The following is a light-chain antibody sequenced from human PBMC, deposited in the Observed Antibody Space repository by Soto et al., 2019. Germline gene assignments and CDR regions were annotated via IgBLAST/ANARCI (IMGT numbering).Light chain of an antibody. Sequence: EIVLTQSPATLSLSPGERATLSCRASQSVSSYLAWYQQKPGQAPRLLIYDASNRATGIPARFSGSGSGTDFTLTISSLETEDFAVYYCQQRSNWHPWTFGHGTKVDIK. J-gene: IGKJ1*01. CDR1: QSVSSY. V-gene: IGKV3-11*01. CDR3: QQRSNWHPWT. CDR2: DAS.